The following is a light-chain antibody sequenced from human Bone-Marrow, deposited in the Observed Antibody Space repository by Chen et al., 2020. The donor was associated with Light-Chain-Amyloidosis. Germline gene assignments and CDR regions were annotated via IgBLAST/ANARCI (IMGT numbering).Light chain of an antibody. J-gene: IGLJ2*01. CDR2: EDT. Sequence: QSALTQPPSASGSPGQSVTISCTGTSGDVGGYEYVSWYQQHPGKAPKLMIDEDTKRPSGVPDRFSGSKSGNTASLTVSVLQAEDDADYYCSSYAGSNNLKFGGGTKLTVL. CDR3: SSYAGSNNLK. V-gene: IGLV2-8*01. CDR1: SGDVGGYEY.